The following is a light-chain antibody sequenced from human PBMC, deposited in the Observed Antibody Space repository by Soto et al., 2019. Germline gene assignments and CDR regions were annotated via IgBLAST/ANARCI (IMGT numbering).Light chain of an antibody. CDR2: DAS. J-gene: IGKJ1*01. CDR3: QHYSSYSRWT. Sequence: DIQMTQSPSALSASVGDRVTITCRASQSISGWLAWYQQKPGQAPKLTIYDASTLESGVPSRFSASGSGTEFTLTIGSLQPEDVATYYCQHYSSYSRWTVGQGTKVEI. V-gene: IGKV1-5*01. CDR1: QSISGW.